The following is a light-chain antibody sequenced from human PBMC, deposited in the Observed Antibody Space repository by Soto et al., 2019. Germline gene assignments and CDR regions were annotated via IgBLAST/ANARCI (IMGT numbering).Light chain of an antibody. CDR1: QGISNY. V-gene: IGKV1-27*01. J-gene: IGKJ1*01. CDR3: QQYNDAPWT. Sequence: DIQMTQSPSSLSASVGDRVTITCRASQGISNYLAWYQQKPGKVPKLLIYAAYTLQSGVPSRFSGSGSGTDFTLTISSLQHEDVSIYYCQQYNDAPWTFGPGTKVEIK. CDR2: AAY.